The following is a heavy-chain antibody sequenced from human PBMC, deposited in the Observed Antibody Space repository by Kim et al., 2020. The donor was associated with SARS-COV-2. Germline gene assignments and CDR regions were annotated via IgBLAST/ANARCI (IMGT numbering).Heavy chain of an antibody. Sequence: GGSLRLSCAASGFTFTNAWMTWVRQAPGKGLEWVGHIKSKTDGETTEYAAPVKGRFTISRDDSKNTVYLEMNSLKTEDTAVYYCATHRGYYDNSPFDFWGQGTLVTVSS. CDR2: IKSKTDGETT. D-gene: IGHD3-22*01. J-gene: IGHJ4*02. CDR3: ATHRGYYDNSPFDF. CDR1: GFTFTNAW. V-gene: IGHV3-15*01.